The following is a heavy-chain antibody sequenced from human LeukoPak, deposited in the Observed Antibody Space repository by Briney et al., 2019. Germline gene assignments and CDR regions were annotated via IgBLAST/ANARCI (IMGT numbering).Heavy chain of an antibody. CDR3: TRGASYYDY. Sequence: PGGSLRLSCAASGFTVNNNYMNWVRQAPGKGLEWVSGIHPGDNTYYADSVKGRFTISRDNSKNTLYLQTNSLRAEDTAVYYCTRGASYYDYWGQGTLVTVSS. V-gene: IGHV3-53*01. CDR1: GFTVNNNY. J-gene: IGHJ4*02. CDR2: IHPGDNT. D-gene: IGHD3-10*01.